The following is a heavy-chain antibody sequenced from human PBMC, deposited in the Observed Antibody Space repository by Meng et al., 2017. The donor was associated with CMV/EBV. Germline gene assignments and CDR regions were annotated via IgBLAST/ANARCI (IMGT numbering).Heavy chain of an antibody. CDR3: ARRGSSGWPYYYYGMDV. Sequence: ATVKVSCKASGYTFTSYDINWVRQATGQGLEWMGWMNPNSGNTGYAQKFQGRVTITRNTSISTAYMELSGLRSEDTAVYYCARRGSSGWPYYYYGMDVWGQGTTVTVSS. V-gene: IGHV1-8*03. D-gene: IGHD6-19*01. CDR1: GYTFTSYD. J-gene: IGHJ6*02. CDR2: MNPNSGNT.